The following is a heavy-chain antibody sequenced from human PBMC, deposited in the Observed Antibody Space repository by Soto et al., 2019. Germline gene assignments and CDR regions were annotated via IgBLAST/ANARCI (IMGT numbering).Heavy chain of an antibody. CDR1: VFTFSTYS. J-gene: IGHJ6*02. CDR2: ISSSSSTI. D-gene: IGHD2-2*01. CDR3: ARGECRSTSCYAAYYYYGMDV. Sequence: EVQLVESGGGLVQPGGSLRLSCAASVFTFSTYSMNWVRQAPGKGLEWVSYISSSSSTIYYADSVKGRFTISRDNAKNSLYLQMNSLRAEDTAVYYCARGECRSTSCYAAYYYYGMDVWGQGTTVTVSS. V-gene: IGHV3-48*01.